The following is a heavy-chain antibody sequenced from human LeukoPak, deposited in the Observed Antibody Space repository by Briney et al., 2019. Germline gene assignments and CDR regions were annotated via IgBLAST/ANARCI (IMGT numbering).Heavy chain of an antibody. CDR3: ARGGKYSSSPTGY. CDR2: INSDGSST. J-gene: IGHJ4*02. V-gene: IGHV3-74*01. D-gene: IGHD6-13*01. Sequence: GGSLRLSCAASGFTFSSYWMHWVRQAPGKGLVWVSHINSDGSSTSYAASVKGRSTTSRNNAKNTLYLQMNSLRAEDTAVYSCARGGKYSSSPTGYWGQGTLVTVSS. CDR1: GFTFSSYW.